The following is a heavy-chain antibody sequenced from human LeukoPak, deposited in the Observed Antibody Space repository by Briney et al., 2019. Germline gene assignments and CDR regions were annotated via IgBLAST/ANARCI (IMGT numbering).Heavy chain of an antibody. J-gene: IGHJ6*04. D-gene: IGHD3-10*01. CDR2: IYYSGST. CDR3: ARDAYYAPYTDV. CDR1: GYSISSGYY. V-gene: IGHV4-38-2*02. Sequence: SETLSLTCTVSGYSISSGYYWGWIRQPPGKGLEWIGSIYYSGSTYYNPSLKSRVTISVDTSKNQFSLKLSSVTAADTAVYYCARDAYYAPYTDVWGKGTTVTVSS.